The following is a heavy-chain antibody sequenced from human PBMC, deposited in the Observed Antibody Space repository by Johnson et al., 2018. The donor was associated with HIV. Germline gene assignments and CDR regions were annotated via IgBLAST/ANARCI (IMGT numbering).Heavy chain of an antibody. CDR2: ISYDGSNK. Sequence: VQLVESGGGVVQPGRSLRLSCAASGFTFSSYAMHWVRQAPGKGLEWVAVISYDGSNKYYADSMKGRFTISRDNSKNTLYLQMNSLRAEDTAAYYCARLPYSGDEDAFDIWGQGTMVTVSS. CDR1: GFTFSSYA. D-gene: IGHD6-13*01. V-gene: IGHV3-30-3*01. CDR3: ARLPYSGDEDAFDI. J-gene: IGHJ3*02.